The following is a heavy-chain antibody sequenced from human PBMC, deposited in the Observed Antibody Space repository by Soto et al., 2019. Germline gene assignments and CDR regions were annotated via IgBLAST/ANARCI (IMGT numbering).Heavy chain of an antibody. CDR2: IYPGDSDN. J-gene: IGHJ6*02. CDR3: ARHYCSSTSCYPVYYYYYGMDV. Sequence: PGESLKISCNGSGDSFTSYWSGWVRQMPWKGLEWMGIIYPGDSDNRYSPSFQGQVTISADKSISTAYLQWSSLKASDTAMYYCARHYCSSTSCYPVYYYYYGMDVWGQGTTVTVYS. CDR1: GDSFTSYW. D-gene: IGHD2-2*01. V-gene: IGHV5-51*01.